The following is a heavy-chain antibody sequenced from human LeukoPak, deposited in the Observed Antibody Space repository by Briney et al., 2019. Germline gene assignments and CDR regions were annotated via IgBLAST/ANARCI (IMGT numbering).Heavy chain of an antibody. V-gene: IGHV3-30*02. CDR3: VKDLDNEYFDWFGAIDI. D-gene: IGHD3-9*01. J-gene: IGHJ3*02. CDR2: TPYYGTDQ. CDR1: GFTFSNVG. Sequence: GGSLRLSCAASGFTFSNVGMHWVRQTPGKGVEWVSFTPYYGTDQYYADSVKGRFTISRDNSKNTVSLHMDSLRPEDTALYYCVKDLDNEYFDWFGAIDIWGRGTMVTVSS.